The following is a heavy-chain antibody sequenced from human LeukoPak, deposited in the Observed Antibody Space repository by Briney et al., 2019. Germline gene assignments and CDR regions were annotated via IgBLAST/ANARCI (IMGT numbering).Heavy chain of an antibody. CDR3: ARVGSETTSWYFDL. Sequence: GGSLRLSCAASGFTVSSNYMSWVRQAPGKGLEWVSVIYSGGSTYYADSVKGRFTISRDNSKNALYLQMNSLRVEDTAVYYCARVGSETTSWYFDLWGRGTLVTGSS. D-gene: IGHD4-17*01. J-gene: IGHJ2*01. V-gene: IGHV3-66*01. CDR2: IYSGGST. CDR1: GFTVSSNY.